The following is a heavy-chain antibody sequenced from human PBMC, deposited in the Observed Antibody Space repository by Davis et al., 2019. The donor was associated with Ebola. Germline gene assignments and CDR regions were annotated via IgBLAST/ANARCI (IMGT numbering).Heavy chain of an antibody. CDR1: GFTFNIFD. CDR2: VRSHGSDD. D-gene: IGHD4-11*01. CDR3: ARDSDDYSFDY. Sequence: GGSLRLSCAASGFTFNIFDMPWVRKAPGRGLEWVAFVRSHGSDDHYADSVKGRFTISRDNSKNTLYLQMNSLRPEDTAVYYCARDSDDYSFDYWGQGTLVTVSS. J-gene: IGHJ4*02. V-gene: IGHV3-30*02.